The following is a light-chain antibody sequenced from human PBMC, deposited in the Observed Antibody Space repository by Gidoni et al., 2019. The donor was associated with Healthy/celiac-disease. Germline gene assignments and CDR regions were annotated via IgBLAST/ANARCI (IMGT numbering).Light chain of an antibody. CDR3: QQYDNLPFT. CDR2: DAS. CDR1: QDISNY. V-gene: IGKV1-33*01. Sequence: DIQMTQSPSSLSASVGDRVTITCQATQDISNYLNWYQQKPGKAPKLLIYDASNLETGVPSRFSGSGSVTDFTFTISSLQPEYIATYYCQQYDNLPFTFGPGTKVEIK. J-gene: IGKJ3*01.